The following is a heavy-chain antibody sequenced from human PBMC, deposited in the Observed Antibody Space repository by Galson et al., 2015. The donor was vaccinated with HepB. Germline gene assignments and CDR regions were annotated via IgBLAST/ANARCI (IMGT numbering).Heavy chain of an antibody. V-gene: IGHV3-23*01. CDR1: GFTFNNYA. D-gene: IGHD3-16*01. Sequence: SLRLSCAAPGFTFNNYAMSWVRQTAGKGLEWVAALSISGDDAYYAGSVKGRFTISRDNSKNTLFLQMNSLRAEDTAIYYCAKDSLGDDEFICSFDYWGQGALVTVSS. CDR2: LSISGDDA. J-gene: IGHJ4*02. CDR3: AKDSLGDDEFICSFDY.